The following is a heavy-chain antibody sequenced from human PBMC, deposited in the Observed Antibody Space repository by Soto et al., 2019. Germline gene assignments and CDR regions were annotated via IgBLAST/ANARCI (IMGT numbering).Heavy chain of an antibody. D-gene: IGHD3-10*01. V-gene: IGHV3-15*01. CDR2: IKSNTDGGTT. CDR3: TTDREGGPGSYVNWFDP. CDR1: GFTFRHAW. Sequence: PGGSLRLSCAASGFTFRHAWMSWVRQAPGKGLEWVGRIKSNTDGGTTDYAAPVKGRFTISRDDSESTLYLQMNSLKIEDTAGYYCTTDREGGPGSYVNWFDPWGQGMLVTVSS. J-gene: IGHJ5*02.